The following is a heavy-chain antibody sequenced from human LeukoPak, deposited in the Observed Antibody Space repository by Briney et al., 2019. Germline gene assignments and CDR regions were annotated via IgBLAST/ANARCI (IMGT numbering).Heavy chain of an antibody. J-gene: IGHJ4*02. Sequence: KVSCKASGYTFTSYGISWVRQAPGQGLEWMGWISAYNGNTNYAQKLQGRVTMTTDTSTSTAYMELRSLRSDDTAVYYCARNHYYDSSGYSGYWGQGTLVTVSS. CDR2: ISAYNGNT. D-gene: IGHD3-22*01. V-gene: IGHV1-18*01. CDR3: ARNHYYDSSGYSGY. CDR1: GYTFTSYG.